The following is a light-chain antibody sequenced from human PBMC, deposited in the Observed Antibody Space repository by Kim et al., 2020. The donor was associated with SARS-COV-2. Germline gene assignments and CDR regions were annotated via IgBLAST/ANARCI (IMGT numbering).Light chain of an antibody. CDR2: DVN. J-gene: IGLJ1*01. Sequence: GQSLTISCTGTSSDVGGYNFVSWYQQHPGKAPKLMIYDVNKWPSGVSNRFSGSKSGNTASLTISGLQAEDEADYYCSSYTSSSTYVFGTGTKVTVL. CDR1: SSDVGGYNF. V-gene: IGLV2-14*03. CDR3: SSYTSSSTYV.